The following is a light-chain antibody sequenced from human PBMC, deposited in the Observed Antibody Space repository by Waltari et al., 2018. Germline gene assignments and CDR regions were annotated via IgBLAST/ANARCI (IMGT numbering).Light chain of an antibody. CDR1: GSVSSF. CDR2: AAS. V-gene: IGKV3-11*01. Sequence: SNRATGSVSSFLGWHQQKRREAPRLLICAASNRATVIPARCSGSGSGTYFTLTISSLEPEDLAVYYCQHRSNWPLTFGGGTKVEIK. J-gene: IGKJ4*01. CDR3: QHRSNWPLT.